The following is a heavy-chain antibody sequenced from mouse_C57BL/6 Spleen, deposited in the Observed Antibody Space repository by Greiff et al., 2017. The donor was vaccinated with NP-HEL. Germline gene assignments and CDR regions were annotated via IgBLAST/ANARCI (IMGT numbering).Heavy chain of an antibody. J-gene: IGHJ4*01. CDR2: IDPSDSYT. Sequence: QVQLQQPGAELVKPGASVKLSCKASGYTFTSYWMQWVKQRPGQGLEWIGEIDPSDSYTNYNQKFKGKATLTVDTSSSTAYMQLSSLTSEDSAVYYCARYDGAMDYWGQGTSVTVSS. V-gene: IGHV1-50*01. D-gene: IGHD2-12*01. CDR3: ARYDGAMDY. CDR1: GYTFTSYW.